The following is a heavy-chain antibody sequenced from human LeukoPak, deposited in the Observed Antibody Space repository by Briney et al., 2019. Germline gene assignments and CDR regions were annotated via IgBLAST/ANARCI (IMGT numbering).Heavy chain of an antibody. CDR1: GYSISSGYY. CDR2: IYHSGST. CDR3: ARGTVTMDY. Sequence: SETLSLTCTVSGYSISSGYYWGWIRQPPGKGLEWIGSIYHSGSTNYNPSLKSRVTISIDSSKNQFSLNLSSVTAADTAVYYCARGTVTMDYWGRGTLVTVSS. J-gene: IGHJ4*02. V-gene: IGHV4-38-2*02. D-gene: IGHD4-17*01.